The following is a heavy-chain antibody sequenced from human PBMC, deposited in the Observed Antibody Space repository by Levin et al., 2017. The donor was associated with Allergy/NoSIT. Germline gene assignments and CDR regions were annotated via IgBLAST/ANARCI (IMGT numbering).Heavy chain of an antibody. Sequence: GESLKISCAASGFTFSSYGMHWVRQAPGKGLEWVAVISYDGSNKYYADSVKGRFTISRDNSKNTLYLQMKSLRAEETAVYYCARGDSDWEQQRVGRAEYFQHWGQGTLVTVSS. D-gene: IGHD6-13*01. V-gene: IGHV3-30*03. J-gene: IGHJ1*01. CDR1: GFTFSSYG. CDR3: ARGDSDWEQQRVGRAEYFQH. CDR2: ISYDGSNK.